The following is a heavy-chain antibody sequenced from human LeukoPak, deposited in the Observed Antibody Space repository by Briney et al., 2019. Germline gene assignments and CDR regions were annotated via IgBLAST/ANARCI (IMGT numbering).Heavy chain of an antibody. CDR2: ISSSSTYT. J-gene: IGHJ4*02. V-gene: IGHV3-21*01. Sequence: GGSLRLSCAASGFTFSSYSMNWVRQAPGKGMEWVSSISSSSTYTYHADSVRGRFTISRDNAKNSLYLQMNSMRTEDTAVYYCARGTTGGYAPSHWGQGTLVTVSS. CDR3: ARGTTGGYAPSH. CDR1: GFTFSSYS. D-gene: IGHD5-12*01.